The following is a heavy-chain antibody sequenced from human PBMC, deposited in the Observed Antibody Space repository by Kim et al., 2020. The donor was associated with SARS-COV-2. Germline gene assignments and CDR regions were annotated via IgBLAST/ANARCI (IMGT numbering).Heavy chain of an antibody. V-gene: IGHV1-58*01. CDR3: AASLIFGDYYYYGMDV. Sequence: KFQERVTITRDMSTSTAYMELSSLRSEDTAVYYCAASLIFGDYYYYGMDVWGQGTTVTVSS. J-gene: IGHJ6*02. D-gene: IGHD3-3*02.